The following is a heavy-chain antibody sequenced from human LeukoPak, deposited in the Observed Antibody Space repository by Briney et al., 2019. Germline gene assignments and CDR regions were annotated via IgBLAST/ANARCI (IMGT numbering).Heavy chain of an antibody. Sequence: SETLSLTCTVSGGSISSSSYYWGWIRQPPGKGLEWIGSIYYSGSTYYNPSLKSRVTISVDTSKNQFSLKLSSVTAADTAVYYCARFPWGSADYWGQGTLVTVSS. V-gene: IGHV4-39*07. CDR2: IYYSGST. CDR1: GGSISSSSYY. D-gene: IGHD7-27*01. J-gene: IGHJ4*02. CDR3: ARFPWGSADY.